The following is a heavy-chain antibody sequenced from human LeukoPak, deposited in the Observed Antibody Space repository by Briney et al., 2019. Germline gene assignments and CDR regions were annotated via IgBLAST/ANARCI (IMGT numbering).Heavy chain of an antibody. D-gene: IGHD3-3*01. CDR1: GGSFSGYY. V-gene: IGHV4-34*01. CDR2: IYHTGST. J-gene: IGHJ6*04. CDR3: ARDDFGVALGGV. Sequence: SETLSLTCAVYGGSFSGYYWSWIRQSPGKGLEWIGQIYHTGSTNYNPSLKSRVTILVDRSKNQFSLKLSSVPAADTAVYYCARDDFGVALGGVWGMGTTVIVSS.